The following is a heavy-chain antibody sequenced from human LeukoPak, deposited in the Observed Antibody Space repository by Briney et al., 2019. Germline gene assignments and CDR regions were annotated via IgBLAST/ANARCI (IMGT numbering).Heavy chain of an antibody. V-gene: IGHV1-2*02. CDR2: INPNSGDT. Sequence: ASVKVSSKASENTLSDYYMPWVRQAPGQGLEWMGWINPNSGDTKYAQNLQGRVTLTSDTAINTAFMELSRLRSDDTAVYFCAIVVSGGVIWAYWGQGTLVTVSS. CDR1: ENTLSDYY. D-gene: IGHD3-16*01. CDR3: AIVVSGGVIWAY. J-gene: IGHJ4*02.